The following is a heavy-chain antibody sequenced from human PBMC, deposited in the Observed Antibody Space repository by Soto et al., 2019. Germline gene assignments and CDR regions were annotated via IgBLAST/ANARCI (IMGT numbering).Heavy chain of an antibody. CDR1: GFTFSSYA. V-gene: IGHV3-30-3*01. J-gene: IGHJ4*02. CDR2: ISYDGSNK. Sequence: QVQLVESGGGVVQPGRSLRLSCEASGFTFSSYAMHWVRQAPGKGLEWVAVISYDGSNKYYADSVKGRFTISRDNSKNTLYLQMNSLRAEDTAVYYCARDLRHSYGYLEGDDYWGQGTLVTVSS. CDR3: ARDLRHSYGYLEGDDY. D-gene: IGHD5-18*01.